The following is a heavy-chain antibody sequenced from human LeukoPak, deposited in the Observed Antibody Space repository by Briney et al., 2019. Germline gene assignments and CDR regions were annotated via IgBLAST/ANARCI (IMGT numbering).Heavy chain of an antibody. D-gene: IGHD1-26*01. CDR3: ARDWSYSGSYWLSYYYYMDV. J-gene: IGHJ6*03. CDR1: GGSISSGGYS. Sequence: SQTLSLTCAVSGGSISSGGYSWSWIRQPPGKGLEWIGYIYHSGSTYYNPSLKSRVTISVDTSKNQFSLKLSSVTAADTAVYYCARDWSYSGSYWLSYYYYMDVWGKGTTVTVSS. CDR2: IYHSGST. V-gene: IGHV4-30-2*01.